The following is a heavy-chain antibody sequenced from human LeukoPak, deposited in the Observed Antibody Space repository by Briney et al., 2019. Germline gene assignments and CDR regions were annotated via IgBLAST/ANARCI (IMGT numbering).Heavy chain of an antibody. CDR1: GGSISSGSYY. D-gene: IGHD3-9*01. J-gene: IGHJ5*02. V-gene: IGHV4-61*02. CDR3: AGTDILTGYQQFDP. CDR2: IYTSGST. Sequence: SQTLSLTCTVSGGSISSGSYYWSWIRQPAGKGLEWIGRIYTSGSTNYNPSPKSRVTISVDTSKNQFSLKLSSVTAADTAVYYCAGTDILTGYQQFDPWGQGTLVTVSS.